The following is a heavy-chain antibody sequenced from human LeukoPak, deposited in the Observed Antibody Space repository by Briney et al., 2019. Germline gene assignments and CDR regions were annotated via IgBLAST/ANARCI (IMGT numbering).Heavy chain of an antibody. CDR3: AREQYLAYDVFGF. CDR1: GGSIIGHY. D-gene: IGHD2/OR15-2a*01. Sequence: PSETLSLTCTVSGGSIIGHYWSWIRQSPGRELEWIGYVHSSGTTSFNPSLKSRVTMLVDTSKNQFSLRLTSMTAADTALYFCAREQYLAYDVFGFWGRGTKVTVSS. J-gene: IGHJ3*01. V-gene: IGHV4-59*11. CDR2: VHSSGTT.